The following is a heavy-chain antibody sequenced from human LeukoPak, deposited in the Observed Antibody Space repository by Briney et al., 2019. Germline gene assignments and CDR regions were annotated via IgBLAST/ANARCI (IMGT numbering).Heavy chain of an antibody. Sequence: GGSLRLSCAASGFTFSNYAMSWVRQAPGRGLEWVSAISGSGGSTYYADSVKGRFTISKDNSKNTLYLQMNSLRAEDTAVYYCAKDHYDILTGYCSGYWGQGTLVTVSS. CDR1: GFTFSNYA. V-gene: IGHV3-23*01. CDR2: ISGSGGST. J-gene: IGHJ4*02. CDR3: AKDHYDILTGYCSGY. D-gene: IGHD3-9*01.